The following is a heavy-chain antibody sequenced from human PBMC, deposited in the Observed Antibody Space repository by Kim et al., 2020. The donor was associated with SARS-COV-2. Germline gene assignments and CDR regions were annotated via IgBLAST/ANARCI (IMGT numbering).Heavy chain of an antibody. J-gene: IGHJ4*02. V-gene: IGHV3-23*01. D-gene: IGHD3-10*01. Sequence: GGSLRLSCAASGFTFSSHAMSWVRQAPGKGLEWVSGISASGGSTYYADSVKGRFTISRDNSKNTLYLQMNSLRVEDTAVYYCAKDWSTMVRGAYWGQGTL. CDR3: AKDWSTMVRGAY. CDR2: ISASGGST. CDR1: GFTFSSHA.